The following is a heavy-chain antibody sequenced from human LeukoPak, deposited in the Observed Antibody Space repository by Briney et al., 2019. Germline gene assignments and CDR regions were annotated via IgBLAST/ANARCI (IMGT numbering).Heavy chain of an antibody. CDR2: INSDGRNT. J-gene: IGHJ4*02. D-gene: IGHD5-24*01. Sequence: PGGSLRLSCAASGVTFSNYWMHWVRPAPGKGLVWVSRINSDGRNTDYAGSVRGRFTISRDNAKNTLYLQMNSLRAEDTAVYYCASDIRDGYNPFDYWGQGTLVTVSS. CDR3: ASDIRDGYNPFDY. V-gene: IGHV3-74*01. CDR1: GVTFSNYW.